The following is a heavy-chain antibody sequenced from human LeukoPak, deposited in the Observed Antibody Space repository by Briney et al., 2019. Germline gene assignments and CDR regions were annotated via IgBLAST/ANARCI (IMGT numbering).Heavy chain of an antibody. J-gene: IGHJ4*02. CDR3: AKDFFSWGSNLYYFDC. V-gene: IGHV3-9*01. Sequence: GGSLRLSCAASGFTFDDYAMPWVRQAPGKGLEWVSGISWNSGSIGYADSVKGRFTISRDNAKNSLYLQMNSLRAEDTALYYCAKDFFSWGSNLYYFDCWGQGTLVTVSS. CDR1: GFTFDDYA. CDR2: ISWNSGSI. D-gene: IGHD7-27*01.